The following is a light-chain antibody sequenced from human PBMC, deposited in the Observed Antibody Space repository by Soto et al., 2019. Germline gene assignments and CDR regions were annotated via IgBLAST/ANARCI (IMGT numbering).Light chain of an antibody. Sequence: QSVLTQPRSVSGSPGQSVTISCSGTGSDVGGYEYVSWYQQHPGEPPKLIIYDVIKRPSGVPDRFSGSKSGNTASLTISGLQAEDEAEYYCCSYAGSSTWVFGGGTKVTVL. V-gene: IGLV2-11*01. CDR2: DVI. CDR3: CSYAGSSTWV. CDR1: GSDVGGYEY. J-gene: IGLJ3*02.